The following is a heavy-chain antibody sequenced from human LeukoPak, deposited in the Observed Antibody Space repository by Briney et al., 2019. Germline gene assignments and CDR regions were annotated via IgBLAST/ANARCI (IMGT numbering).Heavy chain of an antibody. CDR2: ISGSGGST. Sequence: GGSLRLSCAASGFTFSSYAMSWVRQAPGKGLEWVSAISGSGGSTYYADSVKGRFPISRDNSKNTLYPQMNSLRAEDTAVYYCAKDRSPRRGASDYWGQGTLVTVSS. CDR1: GFTFSSYA. CDR3: AKDRSPRRGASDY. J-gene: IGHJ4*02. V-gene: IGHV3-23*01. D-gene: IGHD3-10*01.